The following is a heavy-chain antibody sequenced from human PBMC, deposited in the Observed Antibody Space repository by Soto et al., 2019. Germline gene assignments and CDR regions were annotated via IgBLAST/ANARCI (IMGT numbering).Heavy chain of an antibody. J-gene: IGHJ4*02. Sequence: GGSLRLSCAASGFTFSNAWMSWVRQAPGKGLEWVGRIKSKTDGGTTDYAAPVKGRFTISRDDSKNTLYLQMNSLKTEDTAVYYCTTNVYCSSTSCYDYWGQGTLVTVSS. CDR1: GFTFSNAW. V-gene: IGHV3-15*01. CDR3: TTNVYCSSTSCYDY. CDR2: IKSKTDGGTT. D-gene: IGHD2-2*01.